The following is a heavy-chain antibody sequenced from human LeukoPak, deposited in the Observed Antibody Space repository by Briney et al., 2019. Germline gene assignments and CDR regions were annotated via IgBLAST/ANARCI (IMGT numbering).Heavy chain of an antibody. V-gene: IGHV1-2*02. D-gene: IGHD5-18*01. CDR3: ARSRIQLWSWDP. CDR2: INPNNGGT. J-gene: IGHJ5*02. CDR1: GYTFTGYY. Sequence: ASVKVSRKASGYTFTGYYMHWVRQAPGQGREWMGWINPNNGGTNYAQKFQGRGTMTRDTSISTAYMELRRLRSDDMAVYYCARSRIQLWSWDPWGQGTLVTVSS.